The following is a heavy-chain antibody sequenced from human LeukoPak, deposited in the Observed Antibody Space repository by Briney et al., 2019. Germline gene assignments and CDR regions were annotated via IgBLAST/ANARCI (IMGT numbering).Heavy chain of an antibody. CDR2: ISGSGDST. D-gene: IGHD3-10*01. J-gene: IGHJ3*02. V-gene: IGHV3-23*01. CDR3: ATSSYHYSSGNYYTVGAFDI. Sequence: PGGSLRLSCAASGFTFSSYAMTWVRQAPWKGLECVSVISGSGDSTYYPDSVKARFTISIDNSKNALYLQMNSLRADATAVYYCATSSYHYSSGNYYTVGAFDIWGHGTMVTVSS. CDR1: GFTFSSYA.